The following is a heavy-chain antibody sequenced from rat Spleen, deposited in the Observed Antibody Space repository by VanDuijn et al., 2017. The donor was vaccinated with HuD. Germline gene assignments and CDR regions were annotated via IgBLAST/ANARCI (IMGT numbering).Heavy chain of an antibody. D-gene: IGHD5-1*01. J-gene: IGHJ2*01. V-gene: IGHV5-17*01. CDR3: ARHEAGRGYFDY. CDR2: IIYDGSST. Sequence: EVQLVESGGGLVQPGRSLKLSCAASGFTFSDYAMAWVRQAPKKGLEWVATIIYDGSSTYYRDSVKGRFTISRDNAKSTLYLQMDSLRSEDTATYYCARHEAGRGYFDYWGQGVMVTVSS. CDR1: GFTFSDYA.